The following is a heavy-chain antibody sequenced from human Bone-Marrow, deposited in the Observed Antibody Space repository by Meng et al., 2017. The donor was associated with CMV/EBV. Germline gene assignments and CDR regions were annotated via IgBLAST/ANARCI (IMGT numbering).Heavy chain of an antibody. J-gene: IGHJ4*02. CDR3: ARAIGFDY. D-gene: IGHD1-26*01. CDR1: GGTFSNYA. Sequence: ASVKVSCKASGGTFSNYAISWVRQATGQGLEWIGWMNLKSGQSGCAQKFQGRVTMTRATFISTAYMELSSLTSEDTAVYYCARAIGFDYWGQGTLVTVSS. V-gene: IGHV1-8*02. CDR2: MNLKSGQS.